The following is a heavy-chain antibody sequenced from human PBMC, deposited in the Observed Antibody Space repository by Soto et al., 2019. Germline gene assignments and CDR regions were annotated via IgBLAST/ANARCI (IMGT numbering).Heavy chain of an antibody. V-gene: IGHV4-4*07. D-gene: IGHD2-21*02. Sequence: SETLSLTCTVSGGSITDYSWVWIRQPAGKGPEWIGRIFSSGSTNYNPSLKGRITMSLDTSKNQFSLKLNSATATDTAVYFCARDQGVVVTADNWFDPWGQGILVTVSS. J-gene: IGHJ5*02. CDR3: ARDQGVVVTADNWFDP. CDR1: GGSITDYS. CDR2: IFSSGST.